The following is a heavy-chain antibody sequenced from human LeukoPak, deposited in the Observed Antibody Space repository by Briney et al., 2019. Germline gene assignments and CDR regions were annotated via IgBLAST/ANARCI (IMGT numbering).Heavy chain of an antibody. Sequence: SETLSLTCTVSGGSISSGGYSWSWIRQHPGKGLEWIGYIYYSGSTYYNPSLKSRVTISVDTSKNQFSLKLSSVTAADTAVYYCARLIRTPPLRDAFDIWGQGTMVTVSS. CDR3: ARLIRTPPLRDAFDI. D-gene: IGHD1-14*01. V-gene: IGHV4-31*03. J-gene: IGHJ3*02. CDR2: IYYSGST. CDR1: GGSISSGGYS.